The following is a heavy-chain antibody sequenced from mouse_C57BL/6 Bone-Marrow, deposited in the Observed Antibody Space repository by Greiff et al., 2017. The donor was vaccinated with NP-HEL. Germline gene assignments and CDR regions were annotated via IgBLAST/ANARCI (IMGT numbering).Heavy chain of an antibody. CDR1: GFTFSDYY. D-gene: IGHD2-5*01. CDR2: ISNGGGST. V-gene: IGHV5-12*01. CDR3: ARHYSRSGFAY. Sequence: EVQRVESGGGLVQPGGSLKLSCAASGFTFSDYYMYWVRQTPEKRLEWVAYISNGGGSTYYPDTVKGRFTISRDNAKNTLYLQMSRLKSEDTAMYYCARHYSRSGFAYWGQGTLVTVSA. J-gene: IGHJ3*01.